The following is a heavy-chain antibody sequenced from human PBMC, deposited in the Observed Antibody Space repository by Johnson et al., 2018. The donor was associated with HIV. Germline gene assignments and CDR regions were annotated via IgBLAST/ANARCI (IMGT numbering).Heavy chain of an antibody. D-gene: IGHD1-1*01. J-gene: IGHJ3*02. V-gene: IGHV3-30-3*01. CDR2: IWYDGSNK. Sequence: KGLEWVAVIWYDGSNKYYADSVKGRFTISRDNSKNTLYLQMNSLRAEDTAVYYCARARNWNDDDAFDIWGQGTMVTVSS. CDR3: ARARNWNDDDAFDI.